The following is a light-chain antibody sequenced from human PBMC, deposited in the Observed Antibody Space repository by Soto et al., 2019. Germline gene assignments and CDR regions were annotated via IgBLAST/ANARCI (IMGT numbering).Light chain of an antibody. CDR1: QRISSNY. J-gene: IGKJ4*01. CDR2: GAS. CDR3: QQYGSSPIT. Sequence: EIVLTQSPGTLSLSPGERATLSCRASQRISSNYLAWYQQKPGPAPRLLIYGASSRATGIPDRFSGSGSVTDFPLTINRLESEDFAVYYCQQYGSSPITIGGGTQVEIQ. V-gene: IGKV3-20*01.